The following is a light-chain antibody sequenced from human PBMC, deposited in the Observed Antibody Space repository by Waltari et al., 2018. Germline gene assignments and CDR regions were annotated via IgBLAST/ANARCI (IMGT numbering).Light chain of an antibody. J-gene: IGLJ1*01. CDR1: STDTGKYNS. CDR3: CSDAGSGTYV. Sequence: QSALTQPASVSGSPGQSITISCTGTSTDTGKYNSVPRYQHLPGKVPKVMISEVTKRPSGVSNRFSGSKSGNTASLTISGLQADDEAEYYCCSDAGSGTYVFGTGTKLTV. V-gene: IGLV2-23*02. CDR2: EVT.